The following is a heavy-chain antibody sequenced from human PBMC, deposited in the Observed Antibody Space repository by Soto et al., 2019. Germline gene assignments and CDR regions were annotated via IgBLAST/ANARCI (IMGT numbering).Heavy chain of an antibody. CDR2: INHSGST. D-gene: IGHD3-3*01. CDR1: GGSFSGYY. CDR3: ARGRYLDKYYDFWSAERYFDY. V-gene: IGHV4-34*01. J-gene: IGHJ4*02. Sequence: QVQLQQWGAGLLKPSETLSLTCAVYGGSFSGYYWSWIRQPPGKGLEWIGEINHSGSTNYNPSLKSRVTISVDTSTNQFSLKLSSVTAADTAVYYCARGRYLDKYYDFWSAERYFDYWGQGTLVTVSS.